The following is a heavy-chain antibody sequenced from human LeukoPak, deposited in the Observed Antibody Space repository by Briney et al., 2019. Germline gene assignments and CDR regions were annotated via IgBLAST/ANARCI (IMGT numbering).Heavy chain of an antibody. Sequence: SETLSLTCTVPGGSISSYYWGWLRQPPGMGLEWLGNIYYRGTTNYNPSRGSRVTLSVETSNNQLSLKLTSLTAADSAVYYCARRSTLENFFDYWGLGTPVTVSS. V-gene: IGHV4-59*08. D-gene: IGHD3-3*01. CDR1: GGSISSYY. CDR3: ARRSTLENFFDY. CDR2: IYYRGTT. J-gene: IGHJ4*02.